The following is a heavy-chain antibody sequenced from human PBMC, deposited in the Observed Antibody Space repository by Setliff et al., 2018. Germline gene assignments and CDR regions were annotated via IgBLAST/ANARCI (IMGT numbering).Heavy chain of an antibody. D-gene: IGHD3-3*01. Sequence: SETLSLTCNVSGASVSSHYWDWIRQSPEKGLEWIGTIYQNGITYYNPSVKSRVTISLDTSKSQFFLKLNSVTAADTAVYYCARMSGFLYMDVWGKGTPVTVSS. CDR2: IYQNGIT. CDR3: ARMSGFLYMDV. V-gene: IGHV4-4*09. CDR1: GASVSSHY. J-gene: IGHJ6*03.